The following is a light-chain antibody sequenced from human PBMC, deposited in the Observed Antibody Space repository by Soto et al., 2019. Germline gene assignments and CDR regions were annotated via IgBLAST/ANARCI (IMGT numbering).Light chain of an antibody. CDR1: QSISAY. Sequence: DIPMTQSPSSMSASVGDRVTITYRASQSISAYLNWYQQKPGKAPKLLIYAASSLQSGVPSRFSGSGSGTDFTLTISSLQPEDFATYYCQESYSTPSVTFGPGTKVDIK. J-gene: IGKJ3*01. V-gene: IGKV1-39*01. CDR3: QESYSTPSVT. CDR2: AAS.